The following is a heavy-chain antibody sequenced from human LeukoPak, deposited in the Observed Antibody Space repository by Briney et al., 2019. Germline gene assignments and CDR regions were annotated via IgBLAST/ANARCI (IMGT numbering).Heavy chain of an antibody. Sequence: SETLSLTCAVYGGSFSGYYWSWIRQPPGKGLEWIGEINHSGSTNYNLSLKSRVTISVDTSKNQFSLKLSSVTAADTAVYYCARESDDSSGYYLYFDYWGQGTLVTVSS. CDR1: GGSFSGYY. CDR3: ARESDDSSGYYLYFDY. J-gene: IGHJ4*02. V-gene: IGHV4-34*01. CDR2: INHSGST. D-gene: IGHD3-22*01.